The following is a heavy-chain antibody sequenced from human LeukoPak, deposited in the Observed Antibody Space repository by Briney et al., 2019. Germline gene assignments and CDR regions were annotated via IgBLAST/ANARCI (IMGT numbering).Heavy chain of an antibody. J-gene: IGHJ6*03. CDR3: ARWCCSGGSCYSHYYYYMDV. Sequence: GGSLRLSCAASGFTFSSYWMSWVRQVPGRGLEGVANIKQDGSEKYYVDSMKGRFTISRDNAKNSLYLQMNSLRAEDTAVYYCARWCCSGGSCYSHYYYYMDVWGKGTTVTVSS. V-gene: IGHV3-7*01. CDR2: IKQDGSEK. CDR1: GFTFSSYW. D-gene: IGHD2-15*01.